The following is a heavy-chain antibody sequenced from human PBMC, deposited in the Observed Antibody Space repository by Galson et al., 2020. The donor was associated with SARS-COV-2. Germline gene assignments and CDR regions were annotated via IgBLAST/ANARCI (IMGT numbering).Heavy chain of an antibody. J-gene: IGHJ6*02. V-gene: IGHV3-15*01. CDR1: GFTFSNAW. D-gene: IGHD1-20*01. CDR2: IKSKTDGGTT. CDR3: TTDPYNWKSRRSYYYYGMDV. Sequence: GGSLRLSCAASGFTFSNAWMSWVRQAPGKGLEWVGRIKSKTDGGTTDYAAPVKGRFTISRDDSKNTLYLQMNSLKTEDTAVYYCTTDPYNWKSRRSYYYYGMDVWGQGTTVTVSS.